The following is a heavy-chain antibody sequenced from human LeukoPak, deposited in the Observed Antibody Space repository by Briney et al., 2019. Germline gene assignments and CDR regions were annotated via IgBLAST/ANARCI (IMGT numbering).Heavy chain of an antibody. Sequence: GGSLRLFCAASGFPFSSYEMNWVRQAPGKGLEWVSYISSSGSAIYYADSVKGRFTISRDNAKNSLYLQMNSLRAEDTAVYYCARDFRLTMVRGAASFDYWGQGTLVTVSS. CDR1: GFPFSSYE. V-gene: IGHV3-48*03. CDR3: ARDFRLTMVRGAASFDY. J-gene: IGHJ4*02. CDR2: ISSSGSAI. D-gene: IGHD3-10*01.